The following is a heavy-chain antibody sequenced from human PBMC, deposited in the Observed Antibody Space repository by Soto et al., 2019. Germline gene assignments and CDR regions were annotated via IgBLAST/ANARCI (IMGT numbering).Heavy chain of an antibody. CDR2: INDDGSST. CDR3: ARDKSGPADY. J-gene: IGHJ4*02. D-gene: IGHD5-12*01. Sequence: PGGSLRLSCAATGFTFSNYWIYWVRQAPGKGFVWVSHINDDGSSTNYADSVRGRFTVSRDNAKNTLYLQMNSLRAEDTAVYYCARDKSGPADYWGQGTLVTVSS. V-gene: IGHV3-74*01. CDR1: GFTFSNYW.